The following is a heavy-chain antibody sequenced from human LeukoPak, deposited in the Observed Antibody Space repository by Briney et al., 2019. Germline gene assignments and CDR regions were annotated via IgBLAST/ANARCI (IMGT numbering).Heavy chain of an antibody. CDR3: ARNYYDFWSGYYGPWFDP. CDR1: GGSISSTTYY. J-gene: IGHJ5*02. D-gene: IGHD3-3*01. CDR2: IYYSAST. V-gene: IGHV4-39*01. Sequence: SETLSLTCAVSGGSISSTTYYWGWLRQPPGKGLEWIGSIYYSASTYYNPSLKSRVSISVDTSKNQFSLNLSSVTAADTAIYYCARNYYDFWSGYYGPWFDPWGQGTLVTVSS.